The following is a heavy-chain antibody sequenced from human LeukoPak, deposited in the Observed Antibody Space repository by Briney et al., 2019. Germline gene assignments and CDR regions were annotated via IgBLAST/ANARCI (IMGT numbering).Heavy chain of an antibody. CDR2: IYHSGST. Sequence: SETLSLTCTVSGYSISSGYYWGWIRPPPGKGLEWIGSIYHSGSTYYNPSLKSRVTISVDTSKNQFSLKLSSVTAADTAVYYCAVRGPYYFDYWGQGTLVTVSS. J-gene: IGHJ4*02. V-gene: IGHV4-38-2*02. CDR1: GYSISSGYY. CDR3: AVRGPYYFDY.